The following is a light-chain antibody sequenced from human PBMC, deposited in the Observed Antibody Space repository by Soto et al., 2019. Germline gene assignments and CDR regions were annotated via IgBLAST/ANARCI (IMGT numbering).Light chain of an antibody. V-gene: IGKV2-28*01. Sequence: DIVMTQSPLSLPVTPGEPASISCRSSQSLLHSNGYNYLDWYLQKPGQSPQLLIYLGSNRASGVPDRFSGSGSGTDFXLXXXXXXXXXXXXXYCMQALQTPMVTFXXGXXVDIK. CDR1: QSLLHSNGYNY. CDR3: MQALQTPMVT. J-gene: IGKJ3*01. CDR2: LGS.